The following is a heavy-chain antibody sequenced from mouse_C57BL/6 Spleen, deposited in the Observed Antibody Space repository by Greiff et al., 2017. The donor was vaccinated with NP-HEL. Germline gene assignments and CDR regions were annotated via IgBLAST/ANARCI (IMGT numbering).Heavy chain of an antibody. CDR3: AKSQEGHLDGSSYNWYFDV. J-gene: IGHJ1*03. D-gene: IGHD1-1*01. CDR1: GYTFTGYW. Sequence: QVQLKESGAELMKPGASVKLSCKATGYTFTGYWIEWVKQRPGHGLEWIGEILPGSGSTNYNEKFKGKATFTADTSSNTAYMQLSSLTTEDSAIYYCAKSQEGHLDGSSYNWYFDVWGTGTTVTVSS. V-gene: IGHV1-9*01. CDR2: ILPGSGST.